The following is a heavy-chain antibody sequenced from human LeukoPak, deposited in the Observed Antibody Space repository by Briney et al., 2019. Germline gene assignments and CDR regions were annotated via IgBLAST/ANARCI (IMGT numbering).Heavy chain of an antibody. CDR3: AKDFEERSSSWYGYYFDY. CDR2: IRYDGSNK. Sequence: PGGSLRLSCAASGFTFSSYGMHWVRQAPGKGLEWVAFIRYDGSNKYYADSVKGRFTISRDNSKNTLYLQMNSLRAEDTAVYYCAKDFEERSSSWYGYYFDYWGQGTLATVSS. CDR1: GFTFSSYG. V-gene: IGHV3-30*02. J-gene: IGHJ4*02. D-gene: IGHD6-13*01.